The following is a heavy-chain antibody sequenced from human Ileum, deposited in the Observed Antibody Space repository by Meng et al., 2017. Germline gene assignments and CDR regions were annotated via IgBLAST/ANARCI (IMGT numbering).Heavy chain of an antibody. D-gene: IGHD3-10*01. V-gene: IGHV1-8*01. CDR3: ARVVSSGTFGDWFDP. J-gene: IGHJ5*02. Sequence: QVQLVQSEAEVRKPGAVVKVSCRASGYTFTSYDIHWVRQALGQGLEWMGWMSPNSGNTGYSQNFQGRVTLTRSTPLRTVYMELSSLQSEDTAVYYCARVVSSGTFGDWFDPWGQGTLVTVSS. CDR1: GYTFTSYD. CDR2: MSPNSGNT.